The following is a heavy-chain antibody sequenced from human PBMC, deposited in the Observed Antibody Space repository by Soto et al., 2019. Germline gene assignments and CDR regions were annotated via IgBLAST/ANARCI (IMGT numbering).Heavy chain of an antibody. CDR2: ISTDASST. CDR3: ARLPNKSPHN. V-gene: IGHV3-74*01. J-gene: IGHJ1*01. CDR1: GFTFSSYW. Sequence: EVQLVESGGGLVQPGGSLRLSCAASGFTFSSYWMHWVRQAPGKGLVWVSSISTDASSTSYADPVKGRFTISRDNAKNTLYLQMNSVGAEDTAVFYCARLPNKSPHNWGQGTLVIVSP.